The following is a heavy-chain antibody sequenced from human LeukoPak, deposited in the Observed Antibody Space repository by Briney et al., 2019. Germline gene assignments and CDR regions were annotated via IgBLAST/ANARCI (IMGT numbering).Heavy chain of an antibody. CDR2: INTNTGNP. Sequence: ASVKVSCKASGYTFTTHAMNWVRQAPGQGLEWMGWINTNTGNPTYAQGLTGRFVFSLDTSVSTTYLQISSLKAEDTAVYYCARMSGGYSYGRPDFWGQGTLVTVSS. CDR1: GYTFTTHA. J-gene: IGHJ4*02. D-gene: IGHD5-18*01. CDR3: ARMSGGYSYGRPDF. V-gene: IGHV7-4-1*02.